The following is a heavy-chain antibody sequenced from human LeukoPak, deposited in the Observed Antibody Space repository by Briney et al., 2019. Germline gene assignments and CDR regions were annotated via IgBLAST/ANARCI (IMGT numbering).Heavy chain of an antibody. Sequence: SETLSLTCTVSGGSISSFYWTWVRQPPGKGLEWIGYISDSGNTNYNPSLKSRVTISVDTSKNQFSLKLTSVTAADTAVYYCAGESGSYSGSNIDYWGQGTLVTVSS. J-gene: IGHJ4*02. CDR1: GGSISSFY. CDR2: ISDSGNT. V-gene: IGHV4-59*12. D-gene: IGHD1-26*01. CDR3: AGESGSYSGSNIDY.